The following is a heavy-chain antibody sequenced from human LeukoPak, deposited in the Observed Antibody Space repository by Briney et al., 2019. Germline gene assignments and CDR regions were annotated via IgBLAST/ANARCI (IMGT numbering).Heavy chain of an antibody. Sequence: SETLSLTCTVSDGSISTYYWSWIRQPPGKGLEWIGYIYYSGSTNYNPSLKSRVTISVDTSKNQFSLKLSSLSAADTAVYYCARVYGGGYDFRGAFDIWGQGTMVTVSS. D-gene: IGHD5-12*01. CDR2: IYYSGST. J-gene: IGHJ3*02. CDR1: DGSISTYY. CDR3: ARVYGGGYDFRGAFDI. V-gene: IGHV4-59*01.